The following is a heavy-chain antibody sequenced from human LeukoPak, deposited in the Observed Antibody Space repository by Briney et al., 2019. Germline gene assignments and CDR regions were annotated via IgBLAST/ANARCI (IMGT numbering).Heavy chain of an antibody. Sequence: GGSLRLSCAASGFTFSSYGMHWVRQAPGKGLECVAVIWYDGSNKYYADSVKGRFTISRDNSKNTLYLQMNSLRAEDTAVYYCARDWVAVAGKDYYGMDVWGQGTTVTVSS. CDR1: GFTFSSYG. CDR2: IWYDGSNK. V-gene: IGHV3-33*01. D-gene: IGHD6-19*01. J-gene: IGHJ6*02. CDR3: ARDWVAVAGKDYYGMDV.